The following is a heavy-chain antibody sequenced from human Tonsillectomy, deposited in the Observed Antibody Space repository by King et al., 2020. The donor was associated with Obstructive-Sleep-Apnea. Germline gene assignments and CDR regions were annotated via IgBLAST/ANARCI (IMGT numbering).Heavy chain of an antibody. Sequence: VQLQESGPGLVKPSETLSLTCTVSGYSISSGYYWDWIRQPPGKGLEWIATIYYSGNTYYNPSLNGRLTISLDTSKNPFSLKLNSVTAADTAVYYCARRGLIYYYGMDVWGQGTTVTVSS. CDR2: IYYSGNT. CDR1: GYSISSGYY. V-gene: IGHV4-38-2*02. D-gene: IGHD5-12*01. J-gene: IGHJ6*02. CDR3: ARRGLIYYYGMDV.